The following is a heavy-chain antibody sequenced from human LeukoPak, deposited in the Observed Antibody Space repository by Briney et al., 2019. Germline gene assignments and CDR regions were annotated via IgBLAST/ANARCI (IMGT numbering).Heavy chain of an antibody. CDR1: GGSFSGYY. V-gene: IGHV4-34*01. CDR2: INHSGST. D-gene: IGHD3-16*02. Sequence: SDTLSLTCAVYGGSFSGYYWSWIRQPPGKGLEWIGEINHSGSTNYNPSLKSRVTISVDTSKNQFSLKLSSVTAADTAVYYCARGVYVWGSYRGYYFDYWGQGTLVTVSS. J-gene: IGHJ4*02. CDR3: ARGVYVWGSYRGYYFDY.